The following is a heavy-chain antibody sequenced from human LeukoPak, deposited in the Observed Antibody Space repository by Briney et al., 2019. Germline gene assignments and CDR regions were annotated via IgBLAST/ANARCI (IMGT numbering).Heavy chain of an antibody. Sequence: SETLSLTCTVSGGSITNYYWSWIRQPPGKGLEWIGYIYYSGSTNYNSSLKSRATISVDTSKNQFSLKLSSVTAADTAVYYCAKSNGYGLVDIWGQGTMVTVSS. J-gene: IGHJ3*02. CDR1: GGSITNYY. D-gene: IGHD3-10*01. V-gene: IGHV4-59*01. CDR2: IYYSGST. CDR3: AKSNGYGLVDI.